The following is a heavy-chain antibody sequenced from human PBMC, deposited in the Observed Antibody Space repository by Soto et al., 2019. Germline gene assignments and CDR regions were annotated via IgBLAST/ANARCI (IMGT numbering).Heavy chain of an antibody. Sequence: SETLSLTCTVSGGSISSSSYYWGWIRQPPGKGLEWIGSIYYSGSTYYNPSLKSRVTISVDTSKNQFSLKLSSVTAADTAVYYCARLGYCSSTSCLDLAFDIWGQGTMVTVSS. J-gene: IGHJ3*02. CDR1: GGSISSSSYY. V-gene: IGHV4-39*01. D-gene: IGHD2-2*01. CDR3: ARLGYCSSTSCLDLAFDI. CDR2: IYYSGST.